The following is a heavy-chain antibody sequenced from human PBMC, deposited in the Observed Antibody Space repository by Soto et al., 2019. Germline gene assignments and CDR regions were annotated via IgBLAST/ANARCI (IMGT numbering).Heavy chain of an antibody. V-gene: IGHV3-33*01. D-gene: IGHD6-13*01. CDR3: ARAEVAAAYLDY. CDR2: IWYDGSNK. Sequence: QVQLVESGGGVVQPGRSLRLSCAASGFTFSSYGMHWVRQAPGKGLEWVAVIWYDGSNKYYADSVKGRFTISRDNSNNTLYLQMNSLRAEDTAVYYCARAEVAAAYLDYWGQGTLVTVSS. J-gene: IGHJ4*02. CDR1: GFTFSSYG.